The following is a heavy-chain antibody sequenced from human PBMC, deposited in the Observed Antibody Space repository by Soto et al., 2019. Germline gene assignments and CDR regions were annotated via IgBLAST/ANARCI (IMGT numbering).Heavy chain of an antibody. V-gene: IGHV4-30-2*01. J-gene: IGHJ4*02. D-gene: IGHD3-16*01. CDR3: ARVRLGSSCYFDY. CDR1: GGSISSGGYS. Sequence: TLSLTCAVSGGSISSGGYSWSWIRQPPGKGLEWIGYIYHSGSTYYNPSLKSRVTISVDRYKNQFSLKLSSVTDADTAVYYCARVRLGSSCYFDYWGQGTLVTVSS. CDR2: IYHSGST.